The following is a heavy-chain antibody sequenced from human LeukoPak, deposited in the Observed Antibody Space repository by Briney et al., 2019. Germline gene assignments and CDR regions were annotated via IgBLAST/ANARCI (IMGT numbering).Heavy chain of an antibody. Sequence: GASVKVSCKASGGTFSSYAISWVRQAPGQGLEWMGGIIPIFGTANYAQKFQGRVTITADKSTSTAYMELSSLRSEDTAVYYCARAGCGWFGESDDAFDIWGQGTMVTVSS. D-gene: IGHD3-10*01. CDR1: GGTFSSYA. J-gene: IGHJ3*02. CDR2: IIPIFGTA. V-gene: IGHV1-69*06. CDR3: ARAGCGWFGESDDAFDI.